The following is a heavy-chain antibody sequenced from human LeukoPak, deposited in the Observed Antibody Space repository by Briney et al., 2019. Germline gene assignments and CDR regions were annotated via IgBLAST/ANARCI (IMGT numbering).Heavy chain of an antibody. CDR3: VAYDSSGYYGDAFDI. CDR2: IIPIFGTA. V-gene: IGHV1-69*13. D-gene: IGHD3-22*01. J-gene: IGHJ3*02. CDR1: GGTFSSYA. Sequence: SVKVSCKASGGTFSSYAISWVRQAPGQGLEWMGGIIPIFGTANYAQKFQGRVTITADESTSTAYMELSSLRSEDTAVYYCVAYDSSGYYGDAFDIWGQGTMVTVSS.